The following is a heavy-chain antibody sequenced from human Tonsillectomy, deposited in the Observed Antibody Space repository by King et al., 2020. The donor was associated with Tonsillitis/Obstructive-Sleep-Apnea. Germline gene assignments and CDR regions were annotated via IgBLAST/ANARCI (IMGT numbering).Heavy chain of an antibody. V-gene: IGHV4-59*01. CDR1: GGSISSYY. J-gene: IGHJ3*02. CDR2: IYYSGGT. D-gene: IGHD2-8*01. CDR3: AREGAVMNAFDI. Sequence: VQLQESGPGLVKPSETLSLTCTVSGGSISSYYWSWIRQPPGKGLECIGYIYYSGGTNYNPSLKSRVTISVETSKNQFSLKLSSVTAADTAVYYCAREGAVMNAFDIWGQGTMVTVSS.